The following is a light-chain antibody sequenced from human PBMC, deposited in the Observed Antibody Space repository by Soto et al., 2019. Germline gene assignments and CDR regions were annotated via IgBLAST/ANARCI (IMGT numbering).Light chain of an antibody. CDR3: LQDYKFPKT. Sequence: DIQITQSPATLSSSLVGRVTITCRASQSISSWLAWYQQKPGKAPKLLIYDASSLESGVPSRFSGSGSGTEFTLTISSLQPDDFATYYCLQDYKFPKTFGQGTKVDIK. J-gene: IGKJ1*01. CDR1: QSISSW. CDR2: DAS. V-gene: IGKV1-5*01.